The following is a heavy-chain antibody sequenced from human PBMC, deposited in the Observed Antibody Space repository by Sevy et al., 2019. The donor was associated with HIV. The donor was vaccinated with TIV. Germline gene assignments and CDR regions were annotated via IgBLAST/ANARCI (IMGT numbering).Heavy chain of an antibody. V-gene: IGHV3-11*04. CDR3: ARAQKTPGPLIGYYYASSGYYPDY. D-gene: IGHD3-22*01. Sequence: GGSLRLSCAASGFTFSDYYMSWIRQAPGKGLEWVSYISSSGSTIYYADSVKGRFTISRDNAKNSLYLQMNSLRAEDTAVYYCARAQKTPGPLIGYYYASSGYYPDYWGQGTLVTVSS. CDR1: GFTFSDYY. J-gene: IGHJ4*02. CDR2: ISSSGSTI.